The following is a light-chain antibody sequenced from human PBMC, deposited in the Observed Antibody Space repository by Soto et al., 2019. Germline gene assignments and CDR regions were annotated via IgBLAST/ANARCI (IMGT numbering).Light chain of an antibody. CDR2: DVT. Sequence: QSVLTQPPSVSGSPGQSITISCTGTSSDIGRYNLVSWYQQYPGKAPKLVIYDVTKRPSGVSDRFSASKSGNTASLTISGLQAEDEADYYCCSHAGRGSVLFGGGTKLTVL. V-gene: IGLV2-23*02. CDR3: CSHAGRGSVL. CDR1: SSDIGRYNL. J-gene: IGLJ2*01.